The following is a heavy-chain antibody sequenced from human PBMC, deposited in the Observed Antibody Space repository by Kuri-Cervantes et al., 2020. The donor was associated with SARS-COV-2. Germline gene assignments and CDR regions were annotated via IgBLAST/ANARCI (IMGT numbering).Heavy chain of an antibody. Sequence: SLKISCAASGFTFDDYAMHWVRQAPGTGQEWVSGISWNSGSKGYADSVKGRFTISRDNAKNSLYLQMDSLRAQDTALYYCAKESWYEDSRLGYFDLWGRGTLVTVSS. CDR3: AKESWYEDSRLGYFDL. J-gene: IGHJ2*01. CDR2: ISWNSGSK. D-gene: IGHD2-15*01. V-gene: IGHV3-9*01. CDR1: GFTFDDYA.